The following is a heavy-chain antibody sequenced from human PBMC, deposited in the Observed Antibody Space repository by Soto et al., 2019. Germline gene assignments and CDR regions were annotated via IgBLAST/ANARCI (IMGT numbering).Heavy chain of an antibody. CDR3: ASFSIAAADPYGMDV. Sequence: QVQLVQSGAEVKKPGASVKVSCKASGYTFTSYGISWVRQAPGQGLEWMGWISAYNGNTNYAQKPQRXXTXTTDTATSTAYMELRSLRSDDTAVYYCASFSIAAADPYGMDVWGQGTTVTVSS. V-gene: IGHV1-18*01. CDR1: GYTFTSYG. D-gene: IGHD6-13*01. CDR2: ISAYNGNT. J-gene: IGHJ6*02.